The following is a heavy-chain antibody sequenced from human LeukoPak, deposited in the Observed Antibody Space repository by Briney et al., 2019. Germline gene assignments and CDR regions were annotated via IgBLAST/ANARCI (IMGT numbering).Heavy chain of an antibody. CDR2: ISWDGGST. Sequence: GGFLRLSCAASGFTFCDYDMHWVRQGPGKGLEWVSRISWDGGSTDYVDSVKGRFTISRDNIKKLLYLQMNSLRVEDTALYYCPKGGLRDVDYYLDNWGQGTLVTVSS. CDR1: GFTFCDYD. J-gene: IGHJ4*02. D-gene: IGHD5-24*01. CDR3: PKGGLRDVDYYLDN. V-gene: IGHV3-43D*04.